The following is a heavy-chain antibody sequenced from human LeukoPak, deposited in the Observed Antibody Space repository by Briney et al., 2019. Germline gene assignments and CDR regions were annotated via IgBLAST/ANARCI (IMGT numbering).Heavy chain of an antibody. CDR3: AKDQMIRRGSPIDDY. J-gene: IGHJ4*02. CDR1: GFTFSSYA. D-gene: IGHD3-16*01. CDR2: ISYDGTNK. V-gene: IGHV3-30*18. Sequence: GGSLRLSCVASGFTFSSYAMNWVRQAPGKGLEWVAVISYDGTNKFYADSVKGRFTLSRDNSKNTLYLEMNSLRADDTAVYYCAKDQMIRRGSPIDDYWGQGTLVTVSS.